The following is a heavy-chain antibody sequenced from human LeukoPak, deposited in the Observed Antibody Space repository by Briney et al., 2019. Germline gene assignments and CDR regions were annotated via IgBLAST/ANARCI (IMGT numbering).Heavy chain of an antibody. CDR3: ARDQTDYSNYGPHRYGMDV. J-gene: IGHJ6*02. Sequence: ASVKVSCKASGGTFSSYAISWVRQAPGQGLEWMGGIIPIFGTANYAQKFQGRVTMTRDTSISAAYMELSRLRSDDTAVYYCARDQTDYSNYGPHRYGMDVWGQGTTVTVSS. CDR2: IIPIFGTA. V-gene: IGHV1-69*05. D-gene: IGHD4-11*01. CDR1: GGTFSSYA.